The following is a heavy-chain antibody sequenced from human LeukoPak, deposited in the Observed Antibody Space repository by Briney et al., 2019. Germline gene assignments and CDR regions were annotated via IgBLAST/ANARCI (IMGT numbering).Heavy chain of an antibody. CDR3: ARGRGARSSRWYNWSDP. CDR2: INHSGST. J-gene: IGHJ5*02. V-gene: IGHV4-34*01. Sequence: TSETLSLTCAVYGGSFSAYYWSWIRQPPGKGLEWIGEINHSGSTNYNPSLKSRVTISIDTSKNQFSLEMSSVTAADTAVYYCARGRGARSSRWYNWSDPWGQGTLVTVSS. D-gene: IGHD6-13*01. CDR1: GGSFSAYY.